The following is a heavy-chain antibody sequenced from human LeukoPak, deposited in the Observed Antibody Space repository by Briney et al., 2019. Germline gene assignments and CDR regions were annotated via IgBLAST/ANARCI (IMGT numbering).Heavy chain of an antibody. V-gene: IGHV3-30*02. CDR3: AKDGTLWFGELFSSFFDY. CDR1: GFTFSSYG. Sequence: LGGSLRLSCAASGFTFSSYGMHWVRQAPGKGLEWVAFIRYDGSNKYYADSVKGRFTISRDNSKNTLYLQMNSLRAEDTAVYYCAKDGTLWFGELFSSFFDYWGQGTLVTVSS. CDR2: IRYDGSNK. D-gene: IGHD3-10*01. J-gene: IGHJ4*02.